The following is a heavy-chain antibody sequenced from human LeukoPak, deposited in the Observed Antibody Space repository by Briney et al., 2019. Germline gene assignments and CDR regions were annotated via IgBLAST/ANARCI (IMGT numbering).Heavy chain of an antibody. J-gene: IGHJ4*02. D-gene: IGHD3-10*01. V-gene: IGHV3-7*01. CDR3: ARGWVRLLWFGDSGRGFDY. CDR2: IKQDGSEK. Sequence: PGGSLRLSCAASGFTFSSYWMSWVRQAPGKGLEWVANIKQDGSEKYYVDSVKGRFTISRDNAKNSLYLQMNSLRAEDTAVYYCARGWVRLLWFGDSGRGFDYWGQGTLVTVSS. CDR1: GFTFSSYW.